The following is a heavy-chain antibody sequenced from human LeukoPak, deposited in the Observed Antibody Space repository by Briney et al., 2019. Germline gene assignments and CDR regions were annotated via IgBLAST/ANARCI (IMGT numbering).Heavy chain of an antibody. V-gene: IGHV3-74*01. J-gene: IGHJ4*02. D-gene: IGHD5-18*01. CDR2: INRDGSRT. CDR3: ARGGSDTAMAHDY. CDR1: GFTFSNHW. Sequence: GGSLRLSCAASGFTFSNHWMHWVRQAPGKGLMWVSRINRDGSRTDYADSVKGRFTISRDDAKNTPYLQVNSLRAEDTAVYFCARGGSDTAMAHDYWGQGTLVTVSS.